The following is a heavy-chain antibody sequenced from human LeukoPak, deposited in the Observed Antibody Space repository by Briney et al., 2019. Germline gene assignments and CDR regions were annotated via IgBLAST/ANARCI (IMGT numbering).Heavy chain of an antibody. J-gene: IGHJ4*02. CDR3: ARHDLTVISLDY. D-gene: IGHD4-17*01. CDR1: GFTFSSYW. V-gene: IGHV3-7*03. Sequence: GGSLRLSCEASGFTFSSYWMSWVRQAPGKGLEWVANIKEDGSEKYYVDSVKGRFTISRDNAKDSLYLQMSSLKASDTAMYYCARHDLTVISLDYWGQGTLVTVSS. CDR2: IKEDGSEK.